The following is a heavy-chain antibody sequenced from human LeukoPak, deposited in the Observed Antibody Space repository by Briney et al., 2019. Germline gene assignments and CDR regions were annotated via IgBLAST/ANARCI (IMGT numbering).Heavy chain of an antibody. D-gene: IGHD1-26*01. V-gene: IGHV3-7*01. CDR2: IKRDGSGE. J-gene: IGHJ4*02. CDR3: ASLLGDKTIFDF. Sequence: GGSLRLSCAASGFTFTNAWMSWIRQAPGKGLEWVANIKRDGSGEYYLDSVKGRFTISRDNAKNSLYLQMNSLRAEDTAVYYCASLLGDKTIFDFWGQGTLVTVSS. CDR1: GFTFTNAW.